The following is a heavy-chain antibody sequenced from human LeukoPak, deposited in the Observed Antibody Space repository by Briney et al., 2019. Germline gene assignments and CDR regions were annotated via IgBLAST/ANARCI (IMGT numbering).Heavy chain of an antibody. Sequence: GASVKVSCKASGYTFTGYHVHWVRQAPGQGLEWMGQIIPYNGDTSYAQKFQGRVTMTRDTSIDTAYMELSGLRSDDTAVYHCGRHNYGDLDWGQGTLVTVSS. V-gene: IGHV1-2*06. D-gene: IGHD4-17*01. J-gene: IGHJ4*02. CDR2: IIPYNGDT. CDR1: GYTFTGYH. CDR3: GRHNYGDLD.